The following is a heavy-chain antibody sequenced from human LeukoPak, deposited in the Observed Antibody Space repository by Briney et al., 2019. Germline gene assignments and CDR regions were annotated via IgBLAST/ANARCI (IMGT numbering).Heavy chain of an antibody. CDR1: GFTFSSYA. D-gene: IGHD3-22*01. V-gene: IGHV3-23*01. CDR3: AKDRRYYYDSSGWYFDY. CDR2: ISGSGGST. Sequence: GGSLRLSCAASGFTFSSYAMSWVRQAPGKGLEWASAISGSGGSTYYADSVKGRFTISRDNSKNTLYLQMNSLRAEDTAVYYCAKDRRYYYDSSGWYFDYWGQGTLVTVSS. J-gene: IGHJ4*02.